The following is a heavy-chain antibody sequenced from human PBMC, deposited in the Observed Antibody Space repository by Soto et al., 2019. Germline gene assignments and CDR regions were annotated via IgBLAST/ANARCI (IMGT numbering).Heavy chain of an antibody. J-gene: IGHJ3*02. V-gene: IGHV5-10-1*01. D-gene: IGHD7-27*01. CDR1: GYSFTSYW. CDR3: AKDTEELGPDAFDI. CDR2: IDPSDSYT. Sequence: GESLKISCKGSGYSFTSYWISWVRQMPGKGLEWMGRIDPSDSYTNYSPPFQGHVTISADKSISTAYLQWSSLKASDTAVYYCAKDTEELGPDAFDIWGQGTMVTVSS.